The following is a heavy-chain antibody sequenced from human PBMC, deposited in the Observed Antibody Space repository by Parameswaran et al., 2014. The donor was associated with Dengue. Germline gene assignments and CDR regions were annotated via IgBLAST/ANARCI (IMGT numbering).Heavy chain of an antibody. D-gene: IGHD2-2*01. Sequence: WIRQPPGKGLEWIGEINHSGSTNYNPSLKSRVTISVDTSKNQFSLKLSSVTAADTAVYYCARIGYCSSTSCYFPYYYYGMDVWGQGTTVTVSS. CDR2: INHSGST. J-gene: IGHJ6*02. V-gene: IGHV4-34*01. CDR3: ARIGYCSSTSCYFPYYYYGMDV.